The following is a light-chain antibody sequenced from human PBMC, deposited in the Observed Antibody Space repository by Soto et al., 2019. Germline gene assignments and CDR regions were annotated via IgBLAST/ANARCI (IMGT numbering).Light chain of an antibody. V-gene: IGKV3-20*01. CDR3: QHFGNSLWT. J-gene: IGKJ1*01. CDR1: QSVASRN. CDR2: GAS. Sequence: EIVLTQSPGTLSLSPGERATLSCRASQSVASRNLAWYQQKSVQAPRLLIYGASSRAIHTPDRFSGSGSGTDFTLTISGLEPEDFAVYYCQHFGNSLWTFGQGTKVDI.